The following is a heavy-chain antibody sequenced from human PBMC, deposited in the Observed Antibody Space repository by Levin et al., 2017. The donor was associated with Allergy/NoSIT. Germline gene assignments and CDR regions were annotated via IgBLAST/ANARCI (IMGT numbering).Heavy chain of an antibody. CDR1: GYTFTSYD. D-gene: IGHD6-13*01. J-gene: IGHJ4*02. Sequence: GESLKISCKASGYTFTSYDINWVRQATGQGLEWMGWMNPNSGNTGYAQKFQGRVTMTRNTSISTAYMELSSLRSEDTAVYYCASTIAAAGIFDYWGQGTLVTVSS. CDR3: ASTIAAAGIFDY. CDR2: MNPNSGNT. V-gene: IGHV1-8*01.